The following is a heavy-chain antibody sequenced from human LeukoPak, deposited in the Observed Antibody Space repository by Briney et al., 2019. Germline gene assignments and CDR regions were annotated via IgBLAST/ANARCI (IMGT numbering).Heavy chain of an antibody. CDR3: ARSAGTTYYYYYYMDV. CDR2: ISAYNGNT. J-gene: IGHJ6*03. Sequence: ASVKVSCKASGYTFTSYGISWVRQAAGQGLEWMGWISAYNGNTNYAQKLQGRVTMTTDTSTSTAYMELRSLRSDDTAVYYCARSAGTTYYYYYYMDVWGKGTTVTVSS. CDR1: GYTFTSYG. D-gene: IGHD1-1*01. V-gene: IGHV1-18*01.